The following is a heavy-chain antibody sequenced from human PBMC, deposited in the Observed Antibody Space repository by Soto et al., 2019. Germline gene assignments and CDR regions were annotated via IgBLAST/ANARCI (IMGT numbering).Heavy chain of an antibody. Sequence: EVQLVESGGGLVKPGGSLRLSCAASGFTFRSYSMNWVRQAPGKGLEWVSSISSSSSYIYYADSVKGRFTISRDNAKNSLYRQMNSLRAEDTAVYYCARDREYCSGGSCYFYWYLDLWGRGTLVTVSS. CDR2: ISSSSSYI. J-gene: IGHJ2*01. CDR3: ARDREYCSGGSCYFYWYLDL. D-gene: IGHD2-15*01. CDR1: GFTFRSYS. V-gene: IGHV3-21*01.